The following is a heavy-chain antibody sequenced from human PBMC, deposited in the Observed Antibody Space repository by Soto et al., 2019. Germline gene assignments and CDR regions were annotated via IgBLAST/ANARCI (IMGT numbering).Heavy chain of an antibody. J-gene: IGHJ4*02. CDR2: IYYSGST. D-gene: IGHD6-6*01. V-gene: IGHV4-59*01. Sequence: SETLSLTCTVSGGSISSYYWSWIRQPPGKGLEWIGYIYYSGSTNYNPSLKSRVTISVDTSKNQFSLKLSSVTAADTAVYYCARDNYSSSYFDYWGQGTLVTVSS. CDR1: GGSISSYY. CDR3: ARDNYSSSYFDY.